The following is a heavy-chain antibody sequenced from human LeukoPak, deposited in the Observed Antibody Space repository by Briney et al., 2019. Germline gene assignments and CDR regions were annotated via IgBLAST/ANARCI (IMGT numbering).Heavy chain of an antibody. CDR1: GYTFTSYD. J-gene: IGHJ6*02. V-gene: IGHV1-8*01. D-gene: IGHD6-19*01. CDR2: MNPNSGNT. CDR3: ARGYSSGWGYYYYGMDV. Sequence: ASVKVSCKASGYTFTSYDINWVRQAPGQGLEWMGWMNPNSGNTGYAQKFQGRVTMTRNTSISTAYMELSSLRSEDTAVYYCARGYSSGWGYYYYGMDVWGQGTTVTVSS.